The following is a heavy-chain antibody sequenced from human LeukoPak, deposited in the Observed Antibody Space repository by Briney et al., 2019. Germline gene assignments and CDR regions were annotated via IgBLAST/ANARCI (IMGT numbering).Heavy chain of an antibody. J-gene: IGHJ4*02. CDR3: ANKVYCSRTSCYLAGY. CDR1: GGSLRSSNYY. D-gene: IGHD2-2*01. CDR2: IYYSGTT. V-gene: IGHV4-39*07. Sequence: SETLSLTCTVSGGSLRSSNYYWGCIRQPPGKGREWIGTIYYSGTTYYNPSLKSRVTISLDTTKNQFSLKLSPVTAADTAVYYCANKVYCSRTSCYLAGYWGQGTLVTVSS.